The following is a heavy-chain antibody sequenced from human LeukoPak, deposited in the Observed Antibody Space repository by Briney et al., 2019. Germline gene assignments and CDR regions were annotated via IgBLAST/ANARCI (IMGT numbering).Heavy chain of an antibody. V-gene: IGHV4-39*07. CDR3: ARGRYYYDSSGENWFDP. CDR2: IYYSGTT. J-gene: IGHJ5*02. Sequence: SETLSLTCTVSGGSISSSPYYWGWIRQPPGKGLEWIGSIYYSGTTHYNPSLKSRVTISVDTSKNQFSLKLSSVTAADTAVYYCARGRYYYDSSGENWFDPWGQGTLVTVSS. CDR1: GGSISSSPYY. D-gene: IGHD3-22*01.